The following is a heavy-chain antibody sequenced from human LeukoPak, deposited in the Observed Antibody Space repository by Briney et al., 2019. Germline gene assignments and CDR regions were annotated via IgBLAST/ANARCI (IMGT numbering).Heavy chain of an antibody. V-gene: IGHV3-23*01. Sequence: PGGSLRLSCAASGFTFSSYAMSWVRQAPGKGLEWVSAISGSGGSAYYADSVKGRFTISRDNSKNTLYLQMNSLRAEDTAVYYCAKDIVVVPAAIGFDPWGQGTLVTVSS. J-gene: IGHJ5*02. CDR3: AKDIVVVPAAIGFDP. CDR2: ISGSGGSA. CDR1: GFTFSSYA. D-gene: IGHD2-2*01.